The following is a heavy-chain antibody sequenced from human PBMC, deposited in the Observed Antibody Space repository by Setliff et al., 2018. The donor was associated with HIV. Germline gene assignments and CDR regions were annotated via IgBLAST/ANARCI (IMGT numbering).Heavy chain of an antibody. CDR3: ATKLYCTNGVCLDAFDI. J-gene: IGHJ3*02. V-gene: IGHV1-3*04. CDR2: INTGNGNT. CDR1: GYTFSSHT. Sequence: ASVKVSCKASGYTFSSHTIHWVRQAPGQGLEWMGWINTGNGNTKYAQKFQGRVTITRNTFISTAYMELSSLRSDDTAVYYCATKLYCTNGVCLDAFDIWGQGTMVTVSS. D-gene: IGHD2-8*01.